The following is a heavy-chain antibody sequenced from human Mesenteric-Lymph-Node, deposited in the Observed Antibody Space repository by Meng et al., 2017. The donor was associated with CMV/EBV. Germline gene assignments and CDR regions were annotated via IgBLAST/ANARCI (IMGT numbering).Heavy chain of an antibody. CDR1: GGTFSSYA. Sequence: ASVKVSCKASGGTFSSYAISWVRQATGQGLEWMGWMNTNSGNTGYAQKFQGRVIMTRNTSISTVYMELSSLRSEDTAVYYSASSYYYDSSALTTWGQGTLVTVSS. D-gene: IGHD3-22*01. CDR3: ASSYYYDSSALTT. CDR2: MNTNSGNT. J-gene: IGHJ5*02. V-gene: IGHV1-8*02.